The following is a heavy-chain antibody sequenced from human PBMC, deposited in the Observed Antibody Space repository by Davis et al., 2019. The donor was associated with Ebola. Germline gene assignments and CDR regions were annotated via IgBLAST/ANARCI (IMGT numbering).Heavy chain of an antibody. CDR1: GYTFTSYA. D-gene: IGHD3-22*01. CDR3: ARDGYYYDSSGYYGPGMDV. CDR2: INAGNGNT. Sequence: AASVKVSCKASGYTFTSYAMHWVRQAPGQRLEWMGWINAGNGNTKYSQKFQGRVTITRDTSAGTAYMELSSLRSEDTAVYYCARDGYYYDSSGYYGPGMDVWGKGTTVTVSS. J-gene: IGHJ6*04. V-gene: IGHV1-3*01.